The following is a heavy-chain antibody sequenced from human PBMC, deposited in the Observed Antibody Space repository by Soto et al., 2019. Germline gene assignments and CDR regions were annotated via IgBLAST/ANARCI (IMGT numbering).Heavy chain of an antibody. CDR1: GFTFSSYW. D-gene: IGHD6-25*01. Sequence: EVQLVESGGGLVQPGGSLRLSCAASGFTFSSYWMHWVRQAPGKGLVWVSRMNNDGSSTVYADSVKGRFTISRDNAKNTLDLQMHSLRAEDTAVYYCARARHASSDYWGQGTLVTVSS. CDR3: ARARHASSDY. CDR2: MNNDGSST. J-gene: IGHJ4*02. V-gene: IGHV3-74*01.